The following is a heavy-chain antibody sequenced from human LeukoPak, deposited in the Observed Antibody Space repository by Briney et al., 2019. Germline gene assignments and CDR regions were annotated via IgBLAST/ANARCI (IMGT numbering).Heavy chain of an antibody. CDR2: IFYSGTT. D-gene: IGHD3-9*01. Sequence: SETLSLTCTVSGGSISSSSSYWGWIRQPPGKGLEWIGNIFYSGTTYYNPSLKSRVTISLDTSKNQFSLRLGSVTAADTAFYYCVRLPTGYPNWFDPWGQGTLVTVSS. CDR1: GGSISSSSSY. J-gene: IGHJ5*02. CDR3: VRLPTGYPNWFDP. V-gene: IGHV4-39*01.